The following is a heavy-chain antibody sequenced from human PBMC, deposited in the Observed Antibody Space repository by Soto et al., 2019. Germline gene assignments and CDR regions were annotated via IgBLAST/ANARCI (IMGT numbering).Heavy chain of an antibody. CDR3: AREAASDPSFYYHYMDV. Sequence: QEQLVQSGAEVKKPGAPVKVSCKASGYTFTNYNINWVRQATGQGLEWMGWMNPNTGNTGYAEKVQGRVTMTRNRSRNTAYMELSGLRSDDTAVYYCAREAASDPSFYYHYMDVWGKGTTVTVSS. J-gene: IGHJ6*03. V-gene: IGHV1-8*01. CDR2: MNPNTGNT. D-gene: IGHD6-25*01. CDR1: GYTFTNYN.